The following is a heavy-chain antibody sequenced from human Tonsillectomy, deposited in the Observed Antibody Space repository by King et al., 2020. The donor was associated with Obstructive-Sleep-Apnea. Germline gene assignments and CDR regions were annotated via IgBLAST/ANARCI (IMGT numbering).Heavy chain of an antibody. CDR2: IYYSGST. V-gene: IGHV4-39*01. D-gene: IGHD6-19*01. CDR1: GGSISSSTYY. Sequence: MQLQESGPGLVKPSETLSLTCTVSGGSISSSTYYWGWIRQPPGKGLEWIGSIYYSGSTYYNPSLKSRVTISVDTSKNQFSLKLRSVTAADTAVYYCARQAVQWLVNYFDYWGQGTLVTVSS. J-gene: IGHJ4*02. CDR3: ARQAVQWLVNYFDY.